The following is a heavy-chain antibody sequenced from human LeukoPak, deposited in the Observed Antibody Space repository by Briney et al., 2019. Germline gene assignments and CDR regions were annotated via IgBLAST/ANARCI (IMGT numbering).Heavy chain of an antibody. CDR3: ARGSPNGSGSYYNFDY. J-gene: IGHJ4*02. Sequence: SETLSLTCTVSGDSVSSSSYYWGWIRQPPGKGLEWIGSVYYTGSTYYNPSLKSRVTISVDKSKNQFSLKLSSVTAADTAVYYCARGSPNGSGSYYNFDYWGQGTLVTVSS. D-gene: IGHD3-10*01. V-gene: IGHV4-39*01. CDR2: VYYTGST. CDR1: GDSVSSSSYY.